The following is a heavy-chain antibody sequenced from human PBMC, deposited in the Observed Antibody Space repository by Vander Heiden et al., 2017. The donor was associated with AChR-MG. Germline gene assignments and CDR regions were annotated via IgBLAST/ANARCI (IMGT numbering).Heavy chain of an antibody. D-gene: IGHD3-22*01. CDR1: GYSFTSYW. CDR2: IYPGDSDT. V-gene: IGHV5-51*03. J-gene: IGHJ3*02. Sequence: EVQLVQSGAEVKKPGESLKISCKGSGYSFTSYWIGWVRQMPGKGLEWMGIIYPGDSDTRYSPAFQGQVTISADKSISTAYLQWSRMKASDTAMYYCASPIHYYHDAFDIWGQGTMVTVSS. CDR3: ASPIHYYHDAFDI.